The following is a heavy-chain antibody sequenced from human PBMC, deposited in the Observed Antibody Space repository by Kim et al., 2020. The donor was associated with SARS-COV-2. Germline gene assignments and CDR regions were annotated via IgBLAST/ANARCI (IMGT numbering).Heavy chain of an antibody. J-gene: IGHJ5*02. CDR3: ARVVIVAIDFDP. D-gene: IGHD5-12*01. Sequence: YSHPSLKSRVTIAGEPSKNQFSLKLSSVTAADTAVYYCARVVIVAIDFDPWGQGTLVTVSS. V-gene: IGHV4-31*02.